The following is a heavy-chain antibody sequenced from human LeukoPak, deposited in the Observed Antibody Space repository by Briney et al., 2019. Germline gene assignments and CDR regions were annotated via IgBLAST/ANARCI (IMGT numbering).Heavy chain of an antibody. CDR2: IVYDGSKK. CDR1: GFTFGRYG. CDR3: ARASASGGHYYFDY. D-gene: IGHD3-10*01. Sequence: PGGSLRLSCAASGFTFGRYGMHWVRQAPGKGLEWVAVIVYDGSKKFYADSMKDRFTISRDNFKNTLYLQMNSLRAEDTALYYCARASASGGHYYFDYWGQGTLVTVSS. J-gene: IGHJ4*02. V-gene: IGHV3-33*01.